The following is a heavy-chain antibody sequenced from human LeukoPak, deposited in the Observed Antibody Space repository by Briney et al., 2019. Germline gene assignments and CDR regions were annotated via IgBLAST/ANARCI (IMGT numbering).Heavy chain of an antibody. Sequence: PSETLSLTCSVSGGSIRSYYWSWIRQPPGKGLEWIGYIYYSGSTNYNPSLKSRVTISLDTSKNQFSLKLSSVTAADTAVYYCARQSQGYCSSTNCHSWFDPWGQGTLVSVSS. D-gene: IGHD2-2*01. J-gene: IGHJ5*02. CDR1: GGSIRSYY. CDR3: ARQSQGYCSSTNCHSWFDP. CDR2: IYYSGST. V-gene: IGHV4-59*08.